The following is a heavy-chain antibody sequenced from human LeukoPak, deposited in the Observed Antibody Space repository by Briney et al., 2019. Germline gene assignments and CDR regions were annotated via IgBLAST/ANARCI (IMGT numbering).Heavy chain of an antibody. Sequence: ASVKVSCKASGYTFTSYGISWVRQAPGQGLEWMGWISAYNGNTNYAQKLQGRVTMTEDTSTDTAYMELSSLRSEDTAVYYCATKLTYDSSGYYYGAFDIWGQGTMVTVSS. CDR2: ISAYNGNT. CDR3: ATKLTYDSSGYYYGAFDI. J-gene: IGHJ3*02. CDR1: GYTFTSYG. D-gene: IGHD3-22*01. V-gene: IGHV1-18*01.